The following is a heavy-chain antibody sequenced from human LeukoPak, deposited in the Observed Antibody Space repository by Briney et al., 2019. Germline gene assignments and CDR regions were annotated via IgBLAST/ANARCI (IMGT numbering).Heavy chain of an antibody. D-gene: IGHD6-13*01. V-gene: IGHV3-9*01. Sequence: GRSLRLSCAASGFIFDDHGMHWVRQAPGKGLEWVSGISWSSGIIGYADSVKGRFTISRDDAQNSLYLQMNSLRADGTAVYYCAKDILAAGLFFDYWGQGTLVTVSS. J-gene: IGHJ4*02. CDR1: GFIFDDHG. CDR3: AKDILAAGLFFDY. CDR2: ISWSSGII.